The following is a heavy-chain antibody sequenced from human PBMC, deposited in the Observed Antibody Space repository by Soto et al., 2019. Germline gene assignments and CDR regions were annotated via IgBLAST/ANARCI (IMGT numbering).Heavy chain of an antibody. CDR3: ARLRGDFWSGYLVLFDY. J-gene: IGHJ4*02. V-gene: IGHV4-59*01. D-gene: IGHD3-3*01. CDR1: GGSISSYY. Sequence: SETLSLTCTVSGGSISSYYWNWIRQTPGKGLEWVGYIYNSGRTHYNPSLRSRVTISGDTSRNQSSLKLTSVTAADTAVYYCARLRGDFWSGYLVLFDYWGQGTLVTVSS. CDR2: IYNSGRT.